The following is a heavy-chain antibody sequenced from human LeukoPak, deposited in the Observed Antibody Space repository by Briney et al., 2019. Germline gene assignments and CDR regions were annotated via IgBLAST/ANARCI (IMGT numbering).Heavy chain of an antibody. CDR1: GFTFDDYG. Sequence: GGSLRLSCAASGFTFDDYGMSWVRQAPGKGLEWVSGINWNGGGTGYADSVKGRFTISRDNAKNSLYLQMNSLRAEDTAVYYCAREGSSGSYRRYYFDYWGQGTLVTVSS. CDR2: INWNGGGT. CDR3: AREGSSGSYRRYYFDY. J-gene: IGHJ4*02. D-gene: IGHD1-26*01. V-gene: IGHV3-20*04.